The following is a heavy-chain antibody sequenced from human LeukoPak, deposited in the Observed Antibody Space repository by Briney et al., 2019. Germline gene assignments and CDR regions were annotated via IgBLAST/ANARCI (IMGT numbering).Heavy chain of an antibody. D-gene: IGHD3-3*01. CDR2: IYYSGST. V-gene: IGHV4-59*01. CDR1: GGSISSYY. Sequence: SETLSLTCTVSGGSISSYYWSWIRQPPGKGLEWIGYIYYSGSTNYNPSLKSRVTISVDTSKNQFSLKLSSVTAADTAVYYCARGGDFWSAEGGWAFDIWGQGTMVTVSS. J-gene: IGHJ3*02. CDR3: ARGGDFWSAEGGWAFDI.